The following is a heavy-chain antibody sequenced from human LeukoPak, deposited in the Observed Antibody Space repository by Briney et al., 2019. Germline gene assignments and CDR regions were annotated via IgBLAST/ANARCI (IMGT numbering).Heavy chain of an antibody. D-gene: IGHD5-12*01. CDR3: ARDYSGTDYYDGMDV. J-gene: IGHJ6*02. CDR1: GCSFSSYE. Sequence: GGALRLSCAASGCSFSSYEMNWLRQAPAKGLEWVSYISSSGSTIYYADSVKGRFTISRDNAKNSLYLEMNSLRGEDTAVYYCARDYSGTDYYDGMDVWGQGTTVTVSS. CDR2: ISSSGSTI. V-gene: IGHV3-48*03.